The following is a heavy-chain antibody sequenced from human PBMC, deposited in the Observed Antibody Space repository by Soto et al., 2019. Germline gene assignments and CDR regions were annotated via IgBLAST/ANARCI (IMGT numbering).Heavy chain of an antibody. D-gene: IGHD6-19*01. Sequence: EVQLVESGGGLVQPGRSLRLSCAASGFTFDDYAMHWVRQAPGKGLEWVSGISWNSGSIGYADSVKGRFTISRDNAKNSLYLQMNSLRAEDTALYYCAKASSGWFMVFGYGYDPWGQGTLVTVSS. V-gene: IGHV3-9*01. CDR3: AKASSGWFMVFGYGYDP. CDR2: ISWNSGSI. J-gene: IGHJ5*02. CDR1: GFTFDDYA.